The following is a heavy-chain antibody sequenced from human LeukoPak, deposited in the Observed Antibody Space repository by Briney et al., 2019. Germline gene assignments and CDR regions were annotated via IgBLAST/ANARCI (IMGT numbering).Heavy chain of an antibody. J-gene: IGHJ4*02. CDR1: GLIFSTYG. V-gene: IGHV3-33*01. D-gene: IGHD6-19*01. CDR2: IWEDGSNI. CDR3: ARVGYNSGWYEY. Sequence: PGTSLRLSCAASGLIFSTYGMHWVRQAPGKGLEWVSAIWEDGSNIHYRDSVKGRFTISRDNSKNTLCLQMSNLRAEDTAVYYCARVGYNSGWYEYWGQGTLVTVSS.